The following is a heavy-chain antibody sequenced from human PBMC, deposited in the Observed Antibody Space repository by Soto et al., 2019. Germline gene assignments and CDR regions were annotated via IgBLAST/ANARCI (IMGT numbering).Heavy chain of an antibody. Sequence: SETLSLTCTVSGGSISSGGYYWSWIRQHPGKGLEWIGYIYYSGSTYYNPSLKSRVTISVDTSKSQFSLRLSSVTASDTAVYYCARLGEYYQSLDPWGQGTLVTVSS. D-gene: IGHD2-2*01. CDR2: IYYSGST. CDR3: ARLGEYYQSLDP. CDR1: GGSISSGGYY. V-gene: IGHV4-31*03. J-gene: IGHJ5*02.